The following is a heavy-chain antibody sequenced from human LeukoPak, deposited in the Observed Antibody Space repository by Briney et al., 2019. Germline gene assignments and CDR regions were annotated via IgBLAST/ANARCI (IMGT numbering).Heavy chain of an antibody. J-gene: IGHJ3*02. Sequence: SETLSLTCSVSGGSISSSSYSWTWIRQPPGKGLEWIGTIYYSGSTDYNPSLKSRVTISVDTSKNQVSLKLSSVTAADTAVYYCARELTAAPVLGALDIWGQGTMVTVSS. V-gene: IGHV4-39*07. CDR2: IYYSGST. CDR3: ARELTAAPVLGALDI. CDR1: GGSISSSSYS. D-gene: IGHD6-13*01.